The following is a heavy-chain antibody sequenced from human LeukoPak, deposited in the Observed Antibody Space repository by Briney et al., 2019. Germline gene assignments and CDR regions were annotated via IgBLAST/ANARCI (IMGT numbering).Heavy chain of an antibody. J-gene: IGHJ5*02. Sequence: GASVKVSCKASGYTFTSYDNNWVRQATGQGLEWMGWMNPNSGNTGYAQKFQGRVTITADKSTSTAYMELSSLRSEDTAVYYCARVEAAAGFDPWGQGTLVTVSS. CDR1: GYTFTSYD. D-gene: IGHD6-13*01. CDR2: MNPNSGNT. CDR3: ARVEAAAGFDP. V-gene: IGHV1-8*01.